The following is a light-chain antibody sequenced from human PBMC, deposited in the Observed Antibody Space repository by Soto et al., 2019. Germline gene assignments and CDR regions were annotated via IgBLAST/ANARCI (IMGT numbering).Light chain of an antibody. J-gene: IGKJ1*01. CDR3: QQYASSPQT. Sequence: DIVLTQAPCTLSLSPGERATLSCRASQTVGSRFLAWYQQKPGQAPRLLIYDVSSRATGIPDRFSGSGSGTDFTVTISRLEPDDFAVYYCQQYASSPQTFGQGTKVEIK. V-gene: IGKV3-20*01. CDR1: QTVGSRF. CDR2: DVS.